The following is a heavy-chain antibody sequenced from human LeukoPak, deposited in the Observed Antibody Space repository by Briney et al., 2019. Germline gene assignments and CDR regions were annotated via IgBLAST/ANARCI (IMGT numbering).Heavy chain of an antibody. D-gene: IGHD2-2*01. CDR3: ARARGVCSSTSCKGYYYYMDV. V-gene: IGHV4-38-2*02. J-gene: IGHJ6*03. CDR2: IYHSGST. Sequence: SETLSLTCTVSGYSISSGYYWGWIRQPPGKGLEWIGSIYHSGSTYYNPSLKSRVTMSVDTSKNQFSLKLSSVTAADTAVYYCARARGVCSSTSCKGYYYYMDVWGKGTTVTVSS. CDR1: GYSISSGYY.